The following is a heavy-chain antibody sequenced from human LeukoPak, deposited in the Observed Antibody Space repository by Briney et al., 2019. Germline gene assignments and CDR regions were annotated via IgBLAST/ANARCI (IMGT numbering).Heavy chain of an antibody. Sequence: GGSLRLSCAASGFTFSSYAMHWVRQAPGKGLEWVAVISYDGSNKYYADSVKGRFTISRDNSKNTLYLQMNSLRAEDTAVYYCAKPRLWFGESDFDYWGQGTLVTVSS. D-gene: IGHD3-10*01. V-gene: IGHV3-30-3*02. CDR2: ISYDGSNK. CDR1: GFTFSSYA. J-gene: IGHJ4*02. CDR3: AKPRLWFGESDFDY.